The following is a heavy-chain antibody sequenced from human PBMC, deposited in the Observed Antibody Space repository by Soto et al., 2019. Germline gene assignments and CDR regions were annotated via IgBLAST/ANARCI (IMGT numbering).Heavy chain of an antibody. V-gene: IGHV3-72*01. J-gene: IGHJ6*02. Sequence: EVQLVESGGGLVQPGGSLRLSCAASGFTLSDHYMDWVRQAPGKGLEWVGRTRNKANSYTTEYAASVKGRFTISRDDSKNSLYLQMNSMKTEDTAVYYCARTPQTCNDFHVWGRGTTVTVSS. CDR2: TRNKANSYTT. CDR1: GFTLSDHY. CDR3: ARTPQTCNDFHV. D-gene: IGHD3-3*01.